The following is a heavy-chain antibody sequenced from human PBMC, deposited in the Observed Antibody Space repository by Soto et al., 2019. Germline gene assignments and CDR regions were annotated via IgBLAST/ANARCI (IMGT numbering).Heavy chain of an antibody. CDR2: INPNSGGT. CDR3: ARRGPETGDAFDI. Sequence: ASVKVSCKASGYTFTGYYMHWVRQAPGQGLEWMGWINPNSGGTNYAQKFQGWVTMTRDTSISTAYMELSRLRSDDTAVHYCARRGPETGDAFDIWGQGTMVTVSS. V-gene: IGHV1-2*04. D-gene: IGHD7-27*01. CDR1: GYTFTGYY. J-gene: IGHJ3*02.